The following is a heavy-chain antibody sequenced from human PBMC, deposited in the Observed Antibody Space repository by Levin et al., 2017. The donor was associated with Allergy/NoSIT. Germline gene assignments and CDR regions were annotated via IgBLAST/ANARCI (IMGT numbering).Heavy chain of an antibody. CDR3: VKEGHSSGECGSFDI. CDR2: INNDGGST. J-gene: IGHJ3*02. V-gene: IGHV3-64D*06. D-gene: IGHD6-19*01. Sequence: GGSLRLSCSASGFTFSTYVFHWVRQAPGRGREYVSGINNDGGSTHYADSVKARFTISRDNSKNTLYLQMSSLRVEDTAAYYCVKEGHSSGECGSFDIWGQGTMVTVFS. CDR1: GFTFSTYV.